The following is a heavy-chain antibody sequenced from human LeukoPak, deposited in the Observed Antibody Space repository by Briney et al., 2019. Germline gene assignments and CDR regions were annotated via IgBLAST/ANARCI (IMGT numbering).Heavy chain of an antibody. CDR3: ARAPTSYYYAMDV. V-gene: IGHV3-48*03. CDR2: ISSSGSAI. Sequence: PGGSLRLSCAASGFTFSNYEMNWVRQAPGKGLEWVSYISSSGSAIYYADSVKGRFTISRDNAKNSLHLQMNSLRAEDTAVYYCARAPTSYYYAMDVWGQGTTVTVSS. CDR1: GFTFSNYE. J-gene: IGHJ6*02.